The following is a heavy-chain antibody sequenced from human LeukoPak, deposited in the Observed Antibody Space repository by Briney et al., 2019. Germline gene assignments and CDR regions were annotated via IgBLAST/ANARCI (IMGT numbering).Heavy chain of an antibody. V-gene: IGHV3-72*01. CDR3: ARVGNSGGYYYPLDY. CDR1: GFTFSDHY. J-gene: IGHJ4*02. Sequence: GGSLRLSCAASGFTFSDHYIDWVRQAPGKGLEWVGRTRDRANSYTTEYAESVKDRFTFSRDDSKNSVYQQMNSLKTEDTAVYYCARVGNSGGYYYPLDYWGQGTLVTVSS. CDR2: TRDRANSYTT. D-gene: IGHD3-22*01.